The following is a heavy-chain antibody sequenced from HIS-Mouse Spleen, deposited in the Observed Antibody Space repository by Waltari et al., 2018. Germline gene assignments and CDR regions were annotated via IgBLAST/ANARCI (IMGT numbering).Heavy chain of an antibody. CDR1: GFPPTTIGVG. J-gene: IGHJ4*02. V-gene: IGHV2-5*02. Sequence: QITLKESGSTLVKPTQTLTLTCTFSGFPPTTIGVGVGWIRQPPGKALEWLALIYWDDDKRYSPSLKSRLTITKDTSKNQVVLTMTNMDPVDTATYYCAHMKGSSWPFELDYWGQGTLVTVSS. CDR2: IYWDDDK. CDR3: AHMKGSSWPFELDY. D-gene: IGHD6-13*01.